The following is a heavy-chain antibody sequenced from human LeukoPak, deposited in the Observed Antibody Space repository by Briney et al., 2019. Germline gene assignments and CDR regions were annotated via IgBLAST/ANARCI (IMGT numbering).Heavy chain of an antibody. CDR2: ISSSSSYI. V-gene: IGHV3-21*01. J-gene: IGHJ4*02. CDR3: ARELTMVRGSFDY. CDR1: GFTFSSYS. D-gene: IGHD3-10*01. Sequence: GGSLRLSCAASGFTFSSYSMNWVRQAPGKGLEWASSISSSSSYIYYADSVKGRFTISRDNAKNSLYLQMNSLRAEDTAVYYCARELTMVRGSFDYWGQGTLVTVSS.